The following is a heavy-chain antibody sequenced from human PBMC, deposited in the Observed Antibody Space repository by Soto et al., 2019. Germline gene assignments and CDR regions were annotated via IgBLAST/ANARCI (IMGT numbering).Heavy chain of an antibody. V-gene: IGHV4-39*01. Sequence: SETLSLTCTVSGGSINTVSYYWGWIRQPPGKGLEWIGSIYYSGSTYYNPSLKSRVTISVDTSKNQFSLKLSSVTAADTAVYYCARHLRFSGSRTHGEFGPWGQGTLVPVSP. D-gene: IGHD1-26*01. CDR3: ARHLRFSGSRTHGEFGP. CDR2: IYYSGST. J-gene: IGHJ5*02. CDR1: GGSINTVSYY.